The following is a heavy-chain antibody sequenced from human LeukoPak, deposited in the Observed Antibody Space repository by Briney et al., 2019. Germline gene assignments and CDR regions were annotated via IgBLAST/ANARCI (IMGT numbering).Heavy chain of an antibody. CDR3: AKEEAADGDAFDI. J-gene: IGHJ3*02. V-gene: IGHV3-66*01. Sequence: PGGSLRLSCAASGVTVSSTYMSWVRQAPGKGLEWVSVIYGGSSTYNADSVKGRFTISRDNSKNTLFLQMSSLRAEDTAVYYCAKEEAADGDAFDIWGQGTMVTVSS. D-gene: IGHD6-13*01. CDR2: IYGGSST. CDR1: GVTVSSTY.